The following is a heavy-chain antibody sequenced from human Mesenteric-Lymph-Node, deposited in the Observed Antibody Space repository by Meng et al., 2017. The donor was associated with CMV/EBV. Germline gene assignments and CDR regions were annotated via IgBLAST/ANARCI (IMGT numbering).Heavy chain of an antibody. D-gene: IGHD3-10*01. Sequence: SETLSLTCTVSGASVTTFYWSWVRQPPGKGLEWVGYIYYRGGSNNNPSLNSRGTISADSSKNQFSLKLNSVTAADTAIYYCTKSVATGRGWVGMDVWGQGTTVTVSS. J-gene: IGHJ6*02. CDR1: GASVTTFY. CDR2: IYYRGGS. CDR3: TKSVATGRGWVGMDV. V-gene: IGHV4-59*02.